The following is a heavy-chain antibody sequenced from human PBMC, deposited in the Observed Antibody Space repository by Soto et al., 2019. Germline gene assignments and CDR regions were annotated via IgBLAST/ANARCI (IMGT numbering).Heavy chain of an antibody. CDR2: IYWDDDK. V-gene: IGHV2-5*02. D-gene: IGHD1-1*01. CDR1: GFSLATSGVG. Sequence: QVTLEESGPTRVKPTQTLTLTCTFSGFSLATSGVGVGWVRQPPGKALERLALIYWDDDKRYSPPLRSRLTVTTATSRNQVGLTMTNMDPVDTATYYCAHRVGLQGNWNGGYFDFWGQGALVTVSS. J-gene: IGHJ4*02. CDR3: AHRVGLQGNWNGGYFDF.